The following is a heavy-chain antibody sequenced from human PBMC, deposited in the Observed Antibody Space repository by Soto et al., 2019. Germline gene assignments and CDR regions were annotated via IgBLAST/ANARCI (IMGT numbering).Heavy chain of an antibody. CDR3: ASVGYCSGGSCYGKYYFDY. Sequence: QVQLVQSGAEVKKPGSSVKVSCKASGGTFSSYTISWVRQAPGQGLEWMGRIIPILGIANYAQKFQGRVTITADKSTSTAYMELSSVRSEDTAVYYCASVGYCSGGSCYGKYYFDYWGQGTLVTVSS. D-gene: IGHD2-15*01. CDR1: GGTFSSYT. V-gene: IGHV1-69*02. CDR2: IIPILGIA. J-gene: IGHJ4*02.